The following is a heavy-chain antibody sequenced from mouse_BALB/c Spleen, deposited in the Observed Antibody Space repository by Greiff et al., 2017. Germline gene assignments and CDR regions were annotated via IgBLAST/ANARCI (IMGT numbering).Heavy chain of an antibody. D-gene: IGHD1-1*01. V-gene: IGHV4-1*02. CDR2: INPDSSTI. CDR1: GFDFSRYW. J-gene: IGHJ2*01. Sequence: EVKVIESGGGLVQPGGSLKLSCAASGFDFSRYWMSWVRQAPGKGLEWIGEINPDSSTINYTPSLKDKFIISRDNAKNTLYLQMSKVRSEDTALYDCARRWDYYGSSYNYWGQGTTLTVSS. CDR3: ARRWDYYGSSYNY.